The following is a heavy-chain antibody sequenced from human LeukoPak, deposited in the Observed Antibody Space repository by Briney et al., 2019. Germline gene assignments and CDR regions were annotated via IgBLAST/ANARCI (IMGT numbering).Heavy chain of an antibody. D-gene: IGHD6-13*01. CDR3: ARDSAGNDY. J-gene: IGHJ4*02. Sequence: GGSLRLSCAASGFTFSTYWMSWVRQAPGKGLEWVANIKQDGSEKYYIDSVKGRFTISRDNAKNSLYLQMDSLRAEDTAMYYCARDSAGNDYWGQGTLVTVSS. V-gene: IGHV3-7*01. CDR1: GFTFSTYW. CDR2: IKQDGSEK.